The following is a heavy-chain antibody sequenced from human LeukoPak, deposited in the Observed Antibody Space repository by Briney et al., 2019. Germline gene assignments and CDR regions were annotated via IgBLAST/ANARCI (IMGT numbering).Heavy chain of an antibody. CDR2: ISYDGSNK. CDR3: ARGIAVAGTLFDY. D-gene: IGHD6-19*01. Sequence: PGGSLRLSCAASGFTFSSYAMHWVRQAPGKGLESVAVISYDGSNKYYADSVKGRFTISRDNSKNTLYLQMNSLRAEDTAVYYCARGIAVAGTLFDYWGQGTLVTVSS. CDR1: GFTFSSYA. J-gene: IGHJ4*02. V-gene: IGHV3-30*04.